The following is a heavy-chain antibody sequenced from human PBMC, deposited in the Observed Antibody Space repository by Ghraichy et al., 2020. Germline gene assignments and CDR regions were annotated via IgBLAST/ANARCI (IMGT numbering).Heavy chain of an antibody. CDR3: ARDYNRLGGHWGSCYGSYFHS. CDR2: IKDDGSEK. D-gene: IGHD2-15*01. V-gene: IGHV3-7*03. J-gene: IGHJ4*02. Sequence: GESLNISCEASGFAFSNFWMSWVRPAPGKGLERVGNIKDDGSEKDCVDSVKGQFTISRDNAKNSLYLQMNSLRAEDTAIYYCARDYNRLGGHWGSCYGSYFHSWGQGSRVSVSS. CDR1: GFAFSNFW.